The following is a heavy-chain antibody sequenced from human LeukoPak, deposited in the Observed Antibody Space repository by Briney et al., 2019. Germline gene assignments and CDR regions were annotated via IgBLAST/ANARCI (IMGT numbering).Heavy chain of an antibody. V-gene: IGHV1-46*01. D-gene: IGHD5-24*01. Sequence: GASVKVSCKASGYTFTNYLMHWVRQAPGQGLERMGIINPNGGITNYAQKFQGRVTMTRDMSTSTVSMELSSLRSDDTAVYYCARGSAGEGGYSVEGEYFQYWGQGILVTVSS. CDR1: GYTFTNYL. CDR2: INPNGGIT. J-gene: IGHJ1*01. CDR3: ARGSAGEGGYSVEGEYFQY.